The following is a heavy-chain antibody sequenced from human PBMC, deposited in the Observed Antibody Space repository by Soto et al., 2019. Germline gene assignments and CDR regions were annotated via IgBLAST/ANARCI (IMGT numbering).Heavy chain of an antibody. Sequence: SETLSLTCTVSGGSISSDDYFWTWIRQPPGKGLEWIGYIYYTGRTNYNPSLESRLTISIDRSKNQFSLTLSSVSAADTALYYCARDHSSSPDYFDYWGQGTLVTVSS. D-gene: IGHD6-6*01. CDR3: ARDHSSSPDYFDY. CDR1: GGSISSDDYF. J-gene: IGHJ4*02. V-gene: IGHV4-30-4*01. CDR2: IYYTGRT.